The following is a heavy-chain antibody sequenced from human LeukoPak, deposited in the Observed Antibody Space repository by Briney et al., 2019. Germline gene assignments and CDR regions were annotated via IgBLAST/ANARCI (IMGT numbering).Heavy chain of an antibody. CDR3: AREAIYYDSSGYYDFDY. V-gene: IGHV1-18*01. CDR1: GYTFTSYG. Sequence: ASVKVSCKASGYTFTSYGISWVRQAPGQGLEWMGWISAYNGKTNYAQKLQGRVTMTTDTSTSTAYMELRSLRSDDTAVYYCAREAIYYDSSGYYDFDYWGQGTLFTVSS. CDR2: ISAYNGKT. D-gene: IGHD3-22*01. J-gene: IGHJ4*02.